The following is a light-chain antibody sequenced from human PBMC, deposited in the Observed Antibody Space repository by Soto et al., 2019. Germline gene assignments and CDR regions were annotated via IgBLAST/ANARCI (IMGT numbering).Light chain of an antibody. Sequence: QLVLTQSPSASASLGASVKLTCTLSSWHSNYAIAWHQQQSETGPRYLMKLNRDGSHSKGDGIPDRFSGSSSGAERYLPISSLQSEDEADYYCQTWGSGIVVFGGGTKLTVL. J-gene: IGLJ2*01. CDR3: QTWGSGIVV. V-gene: IGLV4-69*01. CDR2: LNRDGSH. CDR1: SWHSNYA.